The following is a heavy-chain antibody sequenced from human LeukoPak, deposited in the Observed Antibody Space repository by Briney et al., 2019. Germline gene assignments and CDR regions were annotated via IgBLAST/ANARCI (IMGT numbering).Heavy chain of an antibody. CDR3: AVDCSSHICYGQSAFDI. CDR2: ISTGGDRA. J-gene: IGHJ3*02. Sequence: GGSLRLSCAASGFTFINYAMDWVRQAPGKRLEWVSAISTGGDRAYYADSVKGRFTTSRDNSRNTLYQHLNSLRAEDTAIYYWAVDCSSHICYGQSAFDIWGQGTMVTVSS. D-gene: IGHD2-2*01. V-gene: IGHV3-23*01. CDR1: GFTFINYA.